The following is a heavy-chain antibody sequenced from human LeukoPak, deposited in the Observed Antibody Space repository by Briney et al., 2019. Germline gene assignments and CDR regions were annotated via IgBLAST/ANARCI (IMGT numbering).Heavy chain of an antibody. V-gene: IGHV3-13*01. D-gene: IGHD2-2*01. J-gene: IGHJ4*02. Sequence: PGGSLRLACAASGFTVRTVDMHWVRHVPGKGLEYVSHIGPADDTHYSDSVRGRFTISRDNSKNTLYLQMNSLRAEDTAVYYCAKGTLDIVVVPAAPKVYYFDYWGQGTLVTVSS. CDR2: IGPADDT. CDR3: AKGTLDIVVVPAAPKVYYFDY. CDR1: GFTVRTVD.